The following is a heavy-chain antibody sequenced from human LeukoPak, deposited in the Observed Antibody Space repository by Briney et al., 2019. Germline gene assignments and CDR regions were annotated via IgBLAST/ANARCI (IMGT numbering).Heavy chain of an antibody. CDR1: GGSVSSYY. CDR2: IYYSGST. J-gene: IGHJ4*02. V-gene: IGHV4-59*08. Sequence: PSETLSLTCTVSGGSVSSYYWSCIRQPPGKGLEWIGYIYYSGSTYYNPSLKSRVTISVDTSKNQFSLKLSSVTAADTAVYYCARLITMVRGVHFDYWGQGTLVTVSS. D-gene: IGHD3-10*01. CDR3: ARLITMVRGVHFDY.